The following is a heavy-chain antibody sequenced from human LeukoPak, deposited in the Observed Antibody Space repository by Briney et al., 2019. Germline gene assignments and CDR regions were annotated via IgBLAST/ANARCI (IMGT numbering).Heavy chain of an antibody. CDR1: GYSFTSYW. CDR3: ARLFSYYDFWSGYKLTNYFDY. Sequence: GESLKISCKGSGYSFTSYWIGWVRQMPGKGLEWMGIIYPGDSDTRYSPSFQGQVTISADKSISTAYLQWSSLKASDTAMYYCARLFSYYDFWSGYKLTNYFDYWGQGTLVTVSS. V-gene: IGHV5-51*01. CDR2: IYPGDSDT. D-gene: IGHD3-3*01. J-gene: IGHJ4*02.